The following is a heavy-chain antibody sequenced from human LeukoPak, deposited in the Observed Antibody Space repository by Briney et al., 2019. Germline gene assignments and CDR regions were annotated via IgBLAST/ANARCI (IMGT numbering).Heavy chain of an antibody. Sequence: SETLSLTCTVSGYSISSGYYWGWIRQPPGKGLEWIGSIYHSGSTYYNPSLKSRVTISVDTSKNQLSLKLSSVTAADTAVYYCARDVGGATSPPYFDYWGQGTLVTVSS. CDR1: GYSISSGYY. CDR2: IYHSGST. D-gene: IGHD1-26*01. CDR3: ARDVGGATSPPYFDY. J-gene: IGHJ4*02. V-gene: IGHV4-38-2*02.